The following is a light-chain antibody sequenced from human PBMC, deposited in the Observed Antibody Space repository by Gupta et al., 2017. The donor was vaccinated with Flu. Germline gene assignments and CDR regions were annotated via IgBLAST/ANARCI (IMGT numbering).Light chain of an antibody. CDR2: DSS. V-gene: IGKV1-33*01. Sequence: DIQLTQSPSSLSASVGDRVTITCQASQDSGNNLNWYQQKPGKAPKLLIYDSSNLETGVPSRFTGSGYGTDFTFTSTSLHPEDIATYYWQHGDDLLTFGGGTKVEIK. CDR3: QHGDDLLT. J-gene: IGKJ4*01. CDR1: QDSGNN.